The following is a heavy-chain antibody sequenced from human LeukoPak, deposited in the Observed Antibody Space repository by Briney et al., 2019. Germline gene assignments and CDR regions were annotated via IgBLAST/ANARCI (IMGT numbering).Heavy chain of an antibody. CDR3: ARVPPVVALYYYYGMDV. CDR1: GYTFTGYY. Sequence: ASVKVSCKASGYTFTGYYMHWVRQAPGQGLEWMGWINPNSGGTNYAQKFQGRVTMTRDTSISTAYMELGRLRSDDTAVYYCARVPPVVALYYYYGMDVWGQGTTVTVSS. D-gene: IGHD2-15*01. V-gene: IGHV1-2*02. J-gene: IGHJ6*02. CDR2: INPNSGGT.